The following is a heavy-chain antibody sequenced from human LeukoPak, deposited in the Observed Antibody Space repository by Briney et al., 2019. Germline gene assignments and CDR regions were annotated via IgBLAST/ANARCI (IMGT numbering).Heavy chain of an antibody. CDR3: ARDSRGIAAAGTLTGNWFDP. D-gene: IGHD6-13*01. CDR2: INHSGST. J-gene: IGHJ5*02. Sequence: SETLSLTCTVSGGSISSYYWSWIRQPAGKGLEWIGEINHSGSTNYNPSLKSRVTISVDTSKNQFSLKLSSVTAADTAVYYCARDSRGIAAAGTLTGNWFDPWGQGTLVTVSS. V-gene: IGHV4-34*01. CDR1: GGSISSYY.